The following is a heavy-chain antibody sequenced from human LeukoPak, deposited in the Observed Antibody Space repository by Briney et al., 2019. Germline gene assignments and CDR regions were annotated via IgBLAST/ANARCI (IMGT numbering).Heavy chain of an antibody. CDR2: IYPGDSDT. CDR1: GYRFTSYW. J-gene: IGHJ4*02. V-gene: IGHV5-51*01. Sequence: GESLMISCTGSGYRFTSYWIGWVRHMPGKCVEWVAIIYPGDSDTRSSASFRGQVTISAVQSISTAYLQWDSLGASATAMYYCAIGGGSSASCYSYFNFWGQGTLVTVSS. CDR3: AIGGGSSASCYSYFNF. D-gene: IGHD2-2*01.